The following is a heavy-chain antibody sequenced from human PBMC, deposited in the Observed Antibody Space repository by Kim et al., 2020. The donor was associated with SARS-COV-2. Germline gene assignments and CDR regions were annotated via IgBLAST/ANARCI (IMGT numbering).Heavy chain of an antibody. D-gene: IGHD4-4*01. V-gene: IGHV3-11*04. Sequence: YYAESWRARLTISRNNDKISLYLKMNRLRAEDTAVYYCARGPNYSPFDYWGQGTLVTVSS. CDR3: ARGPNYSPFDY. J-gene: IGHJ4*02.